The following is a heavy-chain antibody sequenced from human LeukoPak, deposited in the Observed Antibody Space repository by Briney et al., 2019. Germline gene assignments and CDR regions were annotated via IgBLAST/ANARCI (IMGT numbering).Heavy chain of an antibody. CDR2: ISGSGGST. Sequence: GGSLRLSCAASGFTFSSYGMSWVRQAPGKGLEWVSAISGSGGSTYYADSVKGRFTTSRDNAKNSLYLQMNSLRAEDTAVYYCARGRYSSALGFDYWGQGTLVTVSS. CDR1: GFTFSSYG. CDR3: ARGRYSSALGFDY. D-gene: IGHD6-19*01. J-gene: IGHJ4*02. V-gene: IGHV3-23*01.